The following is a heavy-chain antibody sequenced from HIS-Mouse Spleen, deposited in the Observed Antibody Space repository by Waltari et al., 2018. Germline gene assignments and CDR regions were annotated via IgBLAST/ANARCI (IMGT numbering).Heavy chain of an antibody. J-gene: IGHJ4*02. V-gene: IGHV4-39*01. CDR2: IYYSGGT. D-gene: IGHD4-17*01. CDR3: AYGDYFDY. CDR1: GGSISSSSYY. Sequence: LQLQESSPGLVKPSETLSLTFTVSGGSISSSSYYWGWIRRPPGKGLGWIGSIYYSGGTYYNPSLKSRVTISVDTSKNQFSLKLSSVTAADTAVYYCAYGDYFDYWGQGTLVTVSS.